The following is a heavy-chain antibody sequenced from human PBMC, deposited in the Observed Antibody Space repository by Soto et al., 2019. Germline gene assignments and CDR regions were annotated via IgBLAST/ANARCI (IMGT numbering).Heavy chain of an antibody. CDR2: IYYSGST. V-gene: IGHV4-31*03. D-gene: IGHD5-18*01. CDR1: GGSISSGGYY. Sequence: QVQLQESGPGLVKPSQTLSLTCTVSGGSISSGGYYWSWIRQHPGKGLEWIGYIYYSGSTYYNPTLKSRVTISVDTSKNQFSLKLSSVTAADPAVYYCARDSSYGLADFGYWGQGTLVTVSS. J-gene: IGHJ4*02. CDR3: ARDSSYGLADFGY.